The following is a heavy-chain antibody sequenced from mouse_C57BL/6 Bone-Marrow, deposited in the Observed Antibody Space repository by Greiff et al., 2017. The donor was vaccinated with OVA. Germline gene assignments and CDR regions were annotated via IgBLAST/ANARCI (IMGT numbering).Heavy chain of an antibody. CDR3: TRITTVVAENWYFDV. D-gene: IGHD1-1*01. J-gene: IGHJ1*03. V-gene: IGHV6-6*01. CDR2: IRNKANNHAT. CDR1: GFTFSDAW. Sequence: EVKLVESGGGLVQPGGSMKLSCAASGFTFSDAWMDWVRQSPEKGLEWVAEIRNKANNHATYYAESVKGRFTISRDDSKSSVYLQMNSLRAEDTGIYYCTRITTVVAENWYFDVWGTGTTVTVSS.